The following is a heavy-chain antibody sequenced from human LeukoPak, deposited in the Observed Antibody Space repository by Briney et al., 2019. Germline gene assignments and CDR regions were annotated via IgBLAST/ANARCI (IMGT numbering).Heavy chain of an antibody. CDR2: IKQDGSEK. D-gene: IGHD7-27*01. CDR3: ARVGKLGISHYMDV. J-gene: IGHJ6*03. V-gene: IGHV3-7*01. Sequence: GGSLRLSCAASGFSFSSHWLSWVRQAPGKGLEWVANIKQDGSEKYYVESVKGRFTVSRDNAKNSLFLQMNSLRAEDTAVYYCARVGKLGISHYMDVRGKGTTVTVSS. CDR1: GFSFSSHW.